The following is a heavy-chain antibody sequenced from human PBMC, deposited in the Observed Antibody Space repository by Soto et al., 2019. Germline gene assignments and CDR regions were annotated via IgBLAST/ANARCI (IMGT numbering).Heavy chain of an antibody. J-gene: IGHJ4*02. D-gene: IGHD6-13*01. Sequence: QVQLVQSGAEVKKPGASVKVSCKASGYTFSTYDIDSVRLATGQGLEWMGSMNPNSGNTDYAQKFQGRVTMTRNTSISTAYMELSSLRSEDTAIYYCARTMGGIAAAGNDYWGQGTLVTVSS. CDR3: ARTMGGIAAAGNDY. V-gene: IGHV1-8*01. CDR2: MNPNSGNT. CDR1: GYTFSTYD.